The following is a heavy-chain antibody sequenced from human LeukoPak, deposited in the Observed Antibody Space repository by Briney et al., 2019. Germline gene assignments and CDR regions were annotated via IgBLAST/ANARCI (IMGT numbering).Heavy chain of an antibody. V-gene: IGHV3-23*01. D-gene: IGHD3-9*01. J-gene: IGHJ4*02. Sequence: GRSLRLSCAASGFTFSSYAMSWVRQAPGKGLEWVSAISGSGGSTYYADSVKGRFTISRDNSKNTLYLQMNSLRAEDTAVYYCARGYYDILTGYPYRGQGTLVTVSS. CDR3: ARGYYDILTGYPY. CDR1: GFTFSSYA. CDR2: ISGSGGST.